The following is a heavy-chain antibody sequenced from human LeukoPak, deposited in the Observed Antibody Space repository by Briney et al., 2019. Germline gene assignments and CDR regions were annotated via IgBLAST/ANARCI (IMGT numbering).Heavy chain of an antibody. Sequence: GGSLRLSCAASGFTFSSYAMSWVRQAPGKGLEWVSAISGSGGSTYYADSVKGRFTISRDNSKNTLYLQMNSLRAEDTAVYYCAKAPYRDTTQLWYLFDYWGQGTLVTVSS. J-gene: IGHJ4*02. CDR1: GFTFSSYA. CDR3: AKAPYRDTTQLWYLFDY. D-gene: IGHD5-18*01. V-gene: IGHV3-23*01. CDR2: ISGSGGST.